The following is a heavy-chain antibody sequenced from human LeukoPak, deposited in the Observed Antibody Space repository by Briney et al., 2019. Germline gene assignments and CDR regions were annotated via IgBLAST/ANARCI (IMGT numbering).Heavy chain of an antibody. Sequence: GASVKVSRKASGYTFIHYYMHWVRQAPGQGLEWMGWINPNSGGTNYAQKFQGRVTMTRDTSISTAYMELSRLRSDDTAVYYCARDRSQLAPPGYWGQGTLVTVSS. D-gene: IGHD6-6*01. CDR1: GYTFIHYY. J-gene: IGHJ4*02. CDR2: INPNSGGT. V-gene: IGHV1-2*02. CDR3: ARDRSQLAPPGY.